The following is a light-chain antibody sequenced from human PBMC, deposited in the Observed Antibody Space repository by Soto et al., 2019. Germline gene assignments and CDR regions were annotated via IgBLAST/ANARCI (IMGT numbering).Light chain of an antibody. CDR3: QQYNSYSQT. CDR2: KAS. CDR1: QTISNW. V-gene: IGKV1-5*03. J-gene: IGKJ1*01. Sequence: IQMTLSPSTLSANVGDRVTITCRASQTISNWLAWYQQEPGKAPKLLIYKASTLESGVPSRFSGSGSGTEFTLTISSLQPEDFATYYCQQYNSYSQTFGHGTKVDIK.